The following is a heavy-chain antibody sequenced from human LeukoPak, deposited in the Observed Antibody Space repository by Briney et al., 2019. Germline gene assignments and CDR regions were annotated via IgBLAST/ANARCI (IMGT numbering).Heavy chain of an antibody. D-gene: IGHD2-2*01. CDR1: GGSFSVYY. Sequence: SETLSLTCAVYGGSFSVYYWSWIRQPPGKGLEWIGEINHSGSTNYNPSLKSRVTISVDTSKNQFSLKLSSVTAADTAVYYCARKSKEYCSSTSCYVLGHWFDPWGQGTLVTVSS. CDR3: ARKSKEYCSSTSCYVLGHWFDP. V-gene: IGHV4-34*01. J-gene: IGHJ5*02. CDR2: INHSGST.